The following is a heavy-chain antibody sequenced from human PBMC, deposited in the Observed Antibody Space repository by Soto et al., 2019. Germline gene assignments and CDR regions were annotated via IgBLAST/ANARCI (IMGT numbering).Heavy chain of an antibody. D-gene: IGHD3-10*01. CDR2: IKVDGSEK. J-gene: IGHJ4*02. Sequence: EVQLAESGGGLVLPGGSLRLSCVASGFTFDFYWMTWVRQTPGKELERVANIKVDGSEKYYMGSVKGRFNIYRDNARNSVYLQMNSLRVEDTAVYYCTRDRGYQTFDYWGQGTVVTVSS. V-gene: IGHV3-7*05. CDR3: TRDRGYQTFDY. CDR1: GFTFDFYW.